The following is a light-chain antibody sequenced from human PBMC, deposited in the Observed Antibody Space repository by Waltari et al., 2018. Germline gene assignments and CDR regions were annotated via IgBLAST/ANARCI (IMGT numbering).Light chain of an antibody. CDR2: DVS. V-gene: IGLV2-14*03. Sequence: QSALTQPASVSGSPGPSITISCPGTSSDVGGYNSVSWYQQHPGKAPKLMINDVSNRPSGVSNRFSGSKSGNTASLTISGLQAEDEADYYCSSYTSSSTHVVFGGGTKLTVL. CDR3: SSYTSSSTHVV. CDR1: SSDVGGYNS. J-gene: IGLJ2*01.